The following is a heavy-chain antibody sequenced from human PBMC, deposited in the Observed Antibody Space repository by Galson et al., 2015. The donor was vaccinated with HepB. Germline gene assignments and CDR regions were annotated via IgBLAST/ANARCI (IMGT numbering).Heavy chain of an antibody. D-gene: IGHD3-22*01. Sequence: SLRLSCAASGFTFDDYALHWVRQAPGKGLEWVAVISYDGSNKYYADSVKGRFTISRDNSKNTLYLQMNSLRAEDTAVYYCARDRLYYDSSGSFDYWGQGTLVTVSS. CDR2: ISYDGSNK. CDR3: ARDRLYYDSSGSFDY. J-gene: IGHJ4*02. CDR1: GFTFDDYA. V-gene: IGHV3-30*04.